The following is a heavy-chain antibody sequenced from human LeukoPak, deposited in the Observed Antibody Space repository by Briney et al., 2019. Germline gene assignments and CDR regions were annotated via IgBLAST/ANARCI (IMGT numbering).Heavy chain of an antibody. CDR3: ARHKSPGDWFDP. V-gene: IGHV4-39*01. Sequence: XETLSLTCTVSGGSISSSSYYWGWVRXPRGKGVEWIGSIYYRGITYYNPSLKRRVTISVDTSKNQFSLKLSSVTAADTAVYYCARHKSPGDWFDPWGQGTLVTVSS. CDR1: GGSISSSSYY. J-gene: IGHJ5*02. D-gene: IGHD4-17*01. CDR2: IYYRGIT.